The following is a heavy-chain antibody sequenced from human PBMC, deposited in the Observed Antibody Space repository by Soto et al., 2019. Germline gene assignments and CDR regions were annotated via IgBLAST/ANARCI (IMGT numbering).Heavy chain of an antibody. D-gene: IGHD3-22*01. CDR3: ARFYYYDSSGYYNWFDP. CDR1: GGSISSGGYY. CDR2: IYYSGST. Sequence: SETLSLTCTVSGGSISSGGYYWSWIRQHPGKGREWIGYIYYSGSTYYNPSLKSRVTISVDTSKNQFSLKLSSVTAADTAVYYCARFYYYDSSGYYNWFDPWGQGTLVTVSS. J-gene: IGHJ5*02. V-gene: IGHV4-31*03.